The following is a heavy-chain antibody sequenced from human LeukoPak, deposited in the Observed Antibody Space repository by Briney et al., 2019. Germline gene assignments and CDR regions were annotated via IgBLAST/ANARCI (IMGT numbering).Heavy chain of an antibody. CDR2: IYSGGST. Sequence: GGSLRLSCAASGFTVSSNYMSWVRQAPGKGLEWVSVIYSGGSTYYADSVKGRFTISRDNSKNTLYLQMNGLRAEDTAVYYCASQRPDSSGYYYGSRAFDIWGQGTMVTVSS. D-gene: IGHD3-22*01. CDR1: GFTVSSNY. J-gene: IGHJ3*02. CDR3: ASQRPDSSGYYYGSRAFDI. V-gene: IGHV3-53*01.